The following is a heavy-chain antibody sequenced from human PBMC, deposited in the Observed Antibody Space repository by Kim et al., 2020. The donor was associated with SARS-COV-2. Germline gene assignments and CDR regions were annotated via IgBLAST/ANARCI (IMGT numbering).Heavy chain of an antibody. CDR2: GST. Sequence: GSTNYNPALESRVTLSVDPSKNQFSLRLSSVTAADTAVYFCARRAAGVDWWGQGTPVTVSS. V-gene: IGHV4-34*01. CDR3: ARRAAGVDW. J-gene: IGHJ4*02.